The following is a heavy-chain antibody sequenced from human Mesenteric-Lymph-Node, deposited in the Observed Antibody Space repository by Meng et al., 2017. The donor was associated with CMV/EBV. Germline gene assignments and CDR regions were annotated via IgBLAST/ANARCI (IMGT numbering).Heavy chain of an antibody. D-gene: IGHD3-22*01. CDR1: GVAVRTTY. Sequence: LSCAVSGVAVRTTYITLVRQAPGQRLECVSIFFGADTARYAESVRVRFIISRDNVKNLVSLQLTNVSPEDTAVYYCASGGYYDSSLDYWGQGALVTVSS. CDR2: FFGADTA. J-gene: IGHJ4*02. CDR3: ASGGYYDSSLDY. V-gene: IGHV3-66*01.